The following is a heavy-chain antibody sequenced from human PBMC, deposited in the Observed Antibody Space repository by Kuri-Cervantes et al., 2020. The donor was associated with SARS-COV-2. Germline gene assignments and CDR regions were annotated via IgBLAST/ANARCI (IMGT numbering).Heavy chain of an antibody. Sequence: GESLKISCAGSGFPFSNYVMSWVRQAPGKGLEWVSSITGPGTTTFYADSVKGRLTISRDNSKNTLYLQMNNLRAEDTAVYYCARAYYDILTGYYSLDYWGQGTLVTVSS. V-gene: IGHV3-23*01. D-gene: IGHD3-9*01. J-gene: IGHJ4*02. CDR3: ARAYYDILTGYYSLDY. CDR1: GFPFSNYV. CDR2: ITGPGTTT.